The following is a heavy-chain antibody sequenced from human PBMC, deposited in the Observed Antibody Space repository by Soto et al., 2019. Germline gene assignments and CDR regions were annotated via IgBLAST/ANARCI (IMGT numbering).Heavy chain of an antibody. V-gene: IGHV3-30-3*01. J-gene: IGHJ3*02. Sequence: QVQLVESGGGVVQPGRSLRLSCAASGFTFSSYAMHWVRQAPGKGLEWVAVISYDGSNKYYADSVKGRFTISRDNSKNTPYLQMNSLRAEDTAVYYCARERGDAFDIWGQGTMVTVSS. CDR1: GFTFSSYA. CDR2: ISYDGSNK. CDR3: ARERGDAFDI.